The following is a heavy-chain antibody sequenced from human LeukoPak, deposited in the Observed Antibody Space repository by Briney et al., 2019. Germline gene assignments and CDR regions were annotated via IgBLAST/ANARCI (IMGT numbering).Heavy chain of an antibody. V-gene: IGHV3-21*01. CDR1: GFTFSSYS. J-gene: IGHJ4*02. CDR2: ISSSNSYI. D-gene: IGHD5-24*01. Sequence: PGGSLRLSCAASGFTFSSYSMNWVRQAPGKGLEWVSSISSSNSYIYYADSVKGRFTISRDNSKNTLYLQMNSLRAEDTAVYYCARLSGDGYNSDYWGQGTLVTVSS. CDR3: ARLSGDGYNSDY.